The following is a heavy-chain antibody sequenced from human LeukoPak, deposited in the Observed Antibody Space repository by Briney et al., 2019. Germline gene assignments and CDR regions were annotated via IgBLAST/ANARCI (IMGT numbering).Heavy chain of an antibody. CDR1: GFTFDDA. D-gene: IGHD2-21*02. CDR3: ARDMTAHSSAVSGVPGDY. V-gene: IGHV3-43D*03. J-gene: IGHJ4*02. Sequence: PGGSLRLSCAASGFTFDDAMHWVRHAPGKGLEWVSLINWDGSLIYYGDSVRGRFTISRDNSKNSLFLQMHSLRAEDSAFYYCARDMTAHSSAVSGVPGDYWGQGTLVTVSS. CDR2: INWDGSLI.